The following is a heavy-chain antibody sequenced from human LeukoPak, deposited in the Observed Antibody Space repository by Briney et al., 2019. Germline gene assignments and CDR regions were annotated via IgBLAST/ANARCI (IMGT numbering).Heavy chain of an antibody. Sequence: SETLSLTCAGSGGCIRNSSFYWGWIRQPPGKGLEWSASIYNSGTTYYNPSLNSRVTLSVDTSKNQCSLKLSSVTAAYTAVYYCRAGLDFDYWGQATLVTVSS. V-gene: IGHV4-39*01. CDR2: IYNSGTT. CDR1: GGCIRNSSFY. CDR3: RAGLDFDY. J-gene: IGHJ4*02.